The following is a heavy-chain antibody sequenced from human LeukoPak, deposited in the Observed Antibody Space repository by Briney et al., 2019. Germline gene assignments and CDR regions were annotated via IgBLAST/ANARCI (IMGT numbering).Heavy chain of an antibody. J-gene: IGHJ3*02. V-gene: IGHV3-7*01. CDR3: ARLGSGWADAFDI. CDR2: IKQDGSEK. CDR1: GFTFSSYW. D-gene: IGHD6-19*01. Sequence: GGSLRLSCAASGFTFSSYWMSWVRQAPGKGLEWVANIKQDGSEKYYVDSVKGRFTISRDNAKNSLYLQMNSPRAEDTAVYYCARLGSGWADAFDIWGQGTMVTVSS.